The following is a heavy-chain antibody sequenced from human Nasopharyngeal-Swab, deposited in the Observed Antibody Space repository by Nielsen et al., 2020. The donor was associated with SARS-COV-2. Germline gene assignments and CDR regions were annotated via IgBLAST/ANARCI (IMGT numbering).Heavy chain of an antibody. CDR2: VSYDRADK. CDR3: ARGNGSPTYFEY. J-gene: IGHJ4*02. D-gene: IGHD1-26*01. V-gene: IGHV3-30*03. Sequence: GESLKISCAASGFTFSAQGMHWVRQASGKGLEWVAFVSYDRADKYYADSVKGRFTISRDNSRNTVYLQINSLRAEDTAVYFCARGNGSPTYFEYWGQGTLVTVSS. CDR1: GFTFSAQG.